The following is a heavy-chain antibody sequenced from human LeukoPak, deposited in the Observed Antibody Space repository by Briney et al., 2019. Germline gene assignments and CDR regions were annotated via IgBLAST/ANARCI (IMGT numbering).Heavy chain of an antibody. CDR2: ISYDGSNK. V-gene: IGHV3-30-3*01. D-gene: IGHD5-24*01. J-gene: IGHJ4*02. CDR3: ARGGGDGTKFDY. CDR1: GFTFSSYT. Sequence: GGSLRLSCAASGFTFSSYTMHWVRQAPGKGLEWVAVISYDGSNKYYADSVKGRFTISRDNAKNSLYLQMNSLRAEDTAVYYCARGGGDGTKFDYWGQGTLVTVSS.